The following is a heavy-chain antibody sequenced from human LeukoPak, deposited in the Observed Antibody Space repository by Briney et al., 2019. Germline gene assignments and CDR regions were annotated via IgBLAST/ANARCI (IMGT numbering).Heavy chain of an antibody. CDR1: GFAFSSFA. J-gene: IGHJ6*03. V-gene: IGHV3-23*01. CDR3: TKELHVAVAVADYYHFYMDV. Sequence: GGSLRLSCAASGFAFSSFAAGWVRQSPGKGLEWLSTINGGGNTTFYADSVKGRFTISRDNSKNTLYLHMDSLRPDDTAIYYCTKELHVAVAVADYYHFYMDVWGRGTAVTVSS. D-gene: IGHD6-19*01. CDR2: INGGGNTT.